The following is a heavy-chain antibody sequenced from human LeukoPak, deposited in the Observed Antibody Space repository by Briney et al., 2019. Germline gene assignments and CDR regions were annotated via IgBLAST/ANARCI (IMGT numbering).Heavy chain of an antibody. J-gene: IGHJ4*02. CDR3: ARGRVLWFGELPFDY. V-gene: IGHV1-8*01. CDR1: GYTFTSYD. CDR2: MNPNSGNT. Sequence: ASVTLSCKASGYTFTSYDINWVRQATGQGLEWMGWMNPNSGNTGYAQKFQGRVTMTRNTSISTAYMELSSLRSEDTAVYYCARGRVLWFGELPFDYWGQGTLVTVSS. D-gene: IGHD3-10*01.